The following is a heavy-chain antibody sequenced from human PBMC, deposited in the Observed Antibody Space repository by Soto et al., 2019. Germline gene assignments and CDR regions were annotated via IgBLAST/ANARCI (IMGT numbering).Heavy chain of an antibody. D-gene: IGHD3-3*01. CDR3: APRATMTIFGLIIDNGIWFDP. J-gene: IGHJ5*02. V-gene: IGHV2-5*02. CDR2: IYWDGDK. CDR1: GFSLSTSGAA. Sequence: QINLIESGPTLVKPTQTLTLTCTFSGFSLSTSGAAVGWVRQPPGRALEWLALIYWDGDKRDNASLGNRLTLTNDTSMNQVVLTLTNVDPADTDTYYCAPRATMTIFGLIIDNGIWFDPWGQGTRVIVSS.